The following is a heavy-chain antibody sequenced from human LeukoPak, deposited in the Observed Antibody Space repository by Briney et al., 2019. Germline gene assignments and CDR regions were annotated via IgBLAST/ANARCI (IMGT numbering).Heavy chain of an antibody. CDR2: ISASGGST. Sequence: PGGSLGLSCAASGFTFSSSAMSWVRQVPGKGLEWVSGISASGGSTSYADSVRGRFTISRDNSKNTLYVQMNSLRDEDTAVYYCAKVVHSGYGNNWFDPWGQGTLVTVSS. D-gene: IGHD5-12*01. CDR1: GFTFSSSA. V-gene: IGHV3-23*01. J-gene: IGHJ5*02. CDR3: AKVVHSGYGNNWFDP.